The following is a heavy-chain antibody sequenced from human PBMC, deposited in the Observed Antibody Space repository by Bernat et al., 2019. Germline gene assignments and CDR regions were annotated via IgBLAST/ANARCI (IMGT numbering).Heavy chain of an antibody. CDR3: AKAPQPRYSSSGSCYYYYYMDV. CDR1: GFTFSSYG. J-gene: IGHJ6*03. Sequence: VQLVESGGGVVQPGRSLSLSCAASGFTFSSYGMHWVRQATGKGPELGSGISWNSGSIGYADSVKGRFTIYSDNAKNSLYLQMNRLRAEDTALYYCAKAPQPRYSSSGSCYYYYYMDVWGKGTVVTDSS. CDR2: ISWNSGSI. D-gene: IGHD2-15*01. V-gene: IGHV3-9*01.